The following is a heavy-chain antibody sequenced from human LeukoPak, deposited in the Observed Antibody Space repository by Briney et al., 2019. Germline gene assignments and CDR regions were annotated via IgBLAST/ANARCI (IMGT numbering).Heavy chain of an antibody. CDR1: GFTFSTYG. V-gene: IGHV3-30*02. CDR2: IRYDGSNK. Sequence: GGSLRLSCAASGFTFSTYGMHWVCQAQGKGLEWGAFIRYDGSNKYYADSVQGRFTISRDNSKNTLYLQMNSLRAEDTAVYYCAKVGGWLRSNYYYYMYVWGKGATVTISS. CDR3: AKVGGWLRSNYYYYMYV. J-gene: IGHJ6*03. D-gene: IGHD5-12*01.